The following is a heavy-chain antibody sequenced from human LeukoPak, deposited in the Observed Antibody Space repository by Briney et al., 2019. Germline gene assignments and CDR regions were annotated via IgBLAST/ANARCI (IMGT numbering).Heavy chain of an antibody. Sequence: SGTLSLTCAVSGGSISSSTNWWSWVRQPPGKGLEWIGEIYHSGGTNYNPSLKSRVTISVDTSKNQFSLKLSSVTAADTAVYYCARHPHLYDFSTAYYKRPDAFDIWGQGTVVTVSS. D-gene: IGHD3-9*01. CDR3: ARHPHLYDFSTAYYKRPDAFDI. CDR1: GGSISSSTNW. CDR2: IYHSGGT. V-gene: IGHV4-4*02. J-gene: IGHJ3*02.